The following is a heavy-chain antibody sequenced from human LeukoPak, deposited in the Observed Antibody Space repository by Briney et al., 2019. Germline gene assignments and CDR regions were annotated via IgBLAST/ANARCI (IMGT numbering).Heavy chain of an antibody. Sequence: PGGSLRLSCAASGFTFSNYWVHWVRQAPGKGLVWVSRIIGDGSSTNYADSVKGRFTISRDNAMNTLYLQMNSLRVEDTAVYYCARDIRFGPWGQGTLVTVSS. V-gene: IGHV3-74*01. J-gene: IGHJ5*02. CDR3: ARDIRFGP. CDR2: IIGDGSST. D-gene: IGHD2-21*01. CDR1: GFTFSNYW.